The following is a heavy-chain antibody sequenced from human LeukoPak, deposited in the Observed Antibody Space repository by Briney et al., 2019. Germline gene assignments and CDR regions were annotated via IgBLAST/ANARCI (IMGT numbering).Heavy chain of an antibody. D-gene: IGHD2-2*01. CDR2: IYHSGST. J-gene: IGHJ6*03. CDR1: AYSTSSGYY. V-gene: IGHV4-38-2*01. CDR3: ARHVVPAAQSSYMDV. Sequence: SETLSLKCAVSAYSTSSGYYWGWILQPPGPGLDWIGSIYHSGSTYYNPSLKSRVTISVDTSKNQFSLKLNSVTAADTSLYYCARHVVPAAQSSYMDVWGKGTTVTVSS.